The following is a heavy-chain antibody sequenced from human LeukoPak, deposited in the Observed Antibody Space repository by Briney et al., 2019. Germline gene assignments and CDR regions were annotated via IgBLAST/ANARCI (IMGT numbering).Heavy chain of an antibody. V-gene: IGHV3-74*01. CDR1: GFTFSSHW. Sequence: PGGSLRLSCAASGFTFSSHWMHWVRQAPGKGLVWVSRINSDGSTTGYADSVKGRFTISRDNAENTLYLQMNSLRAEDTAVYYCARVPLRAVAGTHPHFDYWGQGTLVTVPS. D-gene: IGHD6-19*01. J-gene: IGHJ4*02. CDR3: ARVPLRAVAGTHPHFDY. CDR2: INSDGSTT.